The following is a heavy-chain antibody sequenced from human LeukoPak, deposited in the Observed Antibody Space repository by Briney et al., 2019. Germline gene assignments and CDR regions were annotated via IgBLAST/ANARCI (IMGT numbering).Heavy chain of an antibody. D-gene: IGHD3-22*01. CDR1: GFTFDDYA. Sequence: GGSLRLSCAASGFTFDDYAMHWVRQAPGKGLEWVSGISWNSGSIGYADSVKGRFTISRDNAKNSLYLRMNSLRAEDTALYYCAKGRYYYDSSGYCQTPWARLDYWGQGTLVTVSS. V-gene: IGHV3-9*01. J-gene: IGHJ4*02. CDR3: AKGRYYYDSSGYCQTPWARLDY. CDR2: ISWNSGSI.